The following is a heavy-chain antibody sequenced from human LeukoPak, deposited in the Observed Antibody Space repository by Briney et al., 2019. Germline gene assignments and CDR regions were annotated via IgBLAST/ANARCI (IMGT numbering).Heavy chain of an antibody. V-gene: IGHV3-23*01. CDR3: ATYCSSTSYQTTRYFDY. CDR2: ISGSGGST. CDR1: GFTFSSYA. Sequence: GGSLRLSCAASGFTFSSYAMSWVRQAPGKGLEWVSAISGSGGSTYYADSVKGRFTISRDNSKNTLYLQMNSLRAEDTAVYYCATYCSSTSYQTTRYFDYWGQGTLVTVSS. J-gene: IGHJ4*02. D-gene: IGHD2-2*01.